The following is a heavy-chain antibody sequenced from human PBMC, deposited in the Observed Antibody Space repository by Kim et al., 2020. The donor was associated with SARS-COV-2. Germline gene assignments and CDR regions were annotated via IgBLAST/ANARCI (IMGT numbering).Heavy chain of an antibody. J-gene: IGHJ1*01. D-gene: IGHD6-13*01. CDR2: ISYDGSNK. CDR3: ARERYSSSWYGYFQH. Sequence: GGSLRLSCAASGFTFSSYGMHWVRQAPGKGLEWVAVISYDGSNKYYADSVKGRFTISRDNSKNTLYLQMNSLRAEDTAVYYCARERYSSSWYGYFQHWGQGTLVTVSS. CDR1: GFTFSSYG. V-gene: IGHV3-33*05.